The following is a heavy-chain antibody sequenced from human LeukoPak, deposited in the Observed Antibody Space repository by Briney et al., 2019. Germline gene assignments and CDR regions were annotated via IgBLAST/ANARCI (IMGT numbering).Heavy chain of an antibody. CDR1: GTSIISDTYY. D-gene: IGHD6-13*01. CDR2: IYYSGST. Sequence: PSETLSLTCTVSGTSIISDTYYWGWIRQPPGKGLEWIGSIYYSGSTYYNPSLKSRVTISVDTSKNQFSLKLSSVTAADTAVYYCARGIAAALRLFWFDPWGQGTLVTVSS. J-gene: IGHJ5*02. V-gene: IGHV4-39*07. CDR3: ARGIAAALRLFWFDP.